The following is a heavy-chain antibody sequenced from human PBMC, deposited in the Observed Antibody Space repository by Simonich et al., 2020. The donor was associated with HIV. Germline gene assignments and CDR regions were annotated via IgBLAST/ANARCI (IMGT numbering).Heavy chain of an antibody. V-gene: IGHV4-34*01. CDR1: GGSFSGYY. D-gene: IGHD4-17*01. CDR3: ARRHPTTVTTPYFDY. J-gene: IGHJ4*02. Sequence: QVQLQQWGAGLLKPSETLSLTCAVYGGSFSGYYCSWTRPPPGKGLGWIGEINHSDRTNYNPSRKSRVTISVDTSKNQFSLKLSSVTAADTAVYYCARRHPTTVTTPYFDYWGQGTLVTVSS. CDR2: INHSDRT.